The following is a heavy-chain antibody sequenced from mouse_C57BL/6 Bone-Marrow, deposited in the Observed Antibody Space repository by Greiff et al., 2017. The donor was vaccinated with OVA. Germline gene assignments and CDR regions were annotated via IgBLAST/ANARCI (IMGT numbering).Heavy chain of an antibody. J-gene: IGHJ4*01. Sequence: VQLQQSGPELVKPGASVKISCKASGYAFSSSWMNWVKQRPGKGLEWIGRINPGDGDTNYNGKFKGKATLTADKSSSTAYMQLSSLTSEDSAVYLCARGGNLGPFYAMDYGGQGTSVPVSS. D-gene: IGHD3-1*01. CDR2: INPGDGDT. CDR3: ARGGNLGPFYAMDY. CDR1: GYAFSSSW. V-gene: IGHV1-82*01.